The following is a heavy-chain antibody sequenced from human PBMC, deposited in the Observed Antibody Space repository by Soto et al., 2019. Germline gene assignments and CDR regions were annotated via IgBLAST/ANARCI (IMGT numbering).Heavy chain of an antibody. CDR3: AKMYSGSTPLQY. Sequence: EVPLVESGGGFIQPGGSLRLSCAASGFTVSSTYMSCVRQAPEKGLEWVSVIYSGGSTFYAASVKGRFTISSDNSKNTLYLHMNSLRAEDTAVYYCAKMYSGSTPLQYWGQGTLVTVSS. CDR1: GFTVSSTY. V-gene: IGHV3-53*01. CDR2: IYSGGST. D-gene: IGHD1-26*01. J-gene: IGHJ4*02.